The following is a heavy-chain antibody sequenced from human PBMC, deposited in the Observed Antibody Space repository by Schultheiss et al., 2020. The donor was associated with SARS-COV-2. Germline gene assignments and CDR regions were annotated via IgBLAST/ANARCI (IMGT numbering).Heavy chain of an antibody. D-gene: IGHD2-2*01. CDR3: ATAAIVVPAAMGAFDI. V-gene: IGHV3-21*04. J-gene: IGHJ3*02. CDR2: ISGSGGST. CDR1: GFTFSSYS. Sequence: GGSLRLSCAASGFTFSSYSMNWVRQAPGKGLEWVSAISGSGGSTYYADSVKGRFTISRDNAKNSLYLQMNSLRAEDTAVYYCATAAIVVPAAMGAFDIWGQGTMVTVSS.